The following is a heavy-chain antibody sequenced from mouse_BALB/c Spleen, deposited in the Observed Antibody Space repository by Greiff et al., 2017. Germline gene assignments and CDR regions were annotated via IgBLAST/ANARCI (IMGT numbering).Heavy chain of an antibody. J-gene: IGHJ2*01. V-gene: IGHV1-77*01. CDR3: ARGYFDY. CDR1: GYTFTDYY. CDR2: IYPGSGNT. Sequence: VKVVESGAELARPGASVKLSCKASGYTFTDYYINWVKQRTGQGLEWIGEIYPGSGNTYYNEKFKGKATLTADKSSSTAYMQLSSLTSEDSAVYFCARGYFDYWGQGTTLTVSS.